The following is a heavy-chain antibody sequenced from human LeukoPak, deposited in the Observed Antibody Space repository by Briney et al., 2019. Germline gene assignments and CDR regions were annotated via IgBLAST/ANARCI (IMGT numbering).Heavy chain of an antibody. D-gene: IGHD6-19*01. V-gene: IGHV3-7*01. J-gene: IGHJ4*02. CDR1: GFTFSKYW. CDR2: IKPDGGDK. CDR3: ARGAYSSGWAYFDH. Sequence: GGSLRLSCADSGFTFSKYWMSWIRQAPGKGLEWVANIKPDGGDKYYVDSVRGRFTISRDNANKSLYLQMSSLRVEDTAVYYCARGAYSSGWAYFDHWGQGTLVTVSS.